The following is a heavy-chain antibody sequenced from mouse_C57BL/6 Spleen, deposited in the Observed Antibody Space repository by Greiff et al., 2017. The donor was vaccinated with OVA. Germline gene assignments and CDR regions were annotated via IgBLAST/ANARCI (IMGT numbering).Heavy chain of an antibody. CDR2: ISDGGSYT. J-gene: IGHJ1*03. CDR1: GFTFSSYA. V-gene: IGHV5-4*01. CDR3: ARLWLRRPYWYFDV. Sequence: EVQGVESGGGLVKPGGSLKLSCAASGFTFSSYAMSWVRQTPEKRLEWVATISDGGSYTYYPDNVKGRFTISRDNAKNNLYLQMSHLKSEDTAMYYCARLWLRRPYWYFDVWGTGTTVTVSS. D-gene: IGHD2-2*01.